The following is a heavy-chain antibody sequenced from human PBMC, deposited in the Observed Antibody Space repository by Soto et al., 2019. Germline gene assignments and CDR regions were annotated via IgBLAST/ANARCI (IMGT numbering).Heavy chain of an antibody. Sequence: QVQLQKSGPGLVKPSETLSLTCTVSGGSISSYYWSWIRQPPGKGLEWIGYIYYSGSTNYNPSLKSRVTVAVDTTKNQFSLKRSSLTAADTAVYYCARVGPGKQWLVDFRWFDPWGQGTLVPVSS. CDR3: ARVGPGKQWLVDFRWFDP. CDR1: GGSISSYY. CDR2: IYYSGST. D-gene: IGHD6-19*01. V-gene: IGHV4-59*01. J-gene: IGHJ5*02.